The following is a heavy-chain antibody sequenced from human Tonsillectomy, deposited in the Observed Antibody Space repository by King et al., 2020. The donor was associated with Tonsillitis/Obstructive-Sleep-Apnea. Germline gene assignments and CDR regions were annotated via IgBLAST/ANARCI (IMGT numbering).Heavy chain of an antibody. V-gene: IGHV3-33*01. D-gene: IGHD3-22*01. J-gene: IGHJ4*02. CDR1: GFTFSSYG. CDR3: ARDPYYYDNSGYVDY. CDR2: IWYDGSNK. Sequence: VQLVESGGGVVQPGRSLRLSCAASGFTFSSYGMHWVRQAPGKGLEWVAVIWYDGSNKYYADSVKGRFTISRDNSKNTLFLQMYSLRAEDTAVYYCARDPYYYDNSGYVDYWGQGTLVTVSS.